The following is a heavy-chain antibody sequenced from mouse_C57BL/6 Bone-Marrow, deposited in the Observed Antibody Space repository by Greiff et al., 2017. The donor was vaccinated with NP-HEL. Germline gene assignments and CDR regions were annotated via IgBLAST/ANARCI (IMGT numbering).Heavy chain of an antibody. CDR3: AKNYYGSSAYYAMDY. J-gene: IGHJ4*01. CDR2: IWSGGST. Sequence: VKLQESGPGLVQPSQSLSITCTVSGFSLTSYGVHWVRQSPGKGLEWLGVIWSGGSTDYNAAFISRLSISKDNSKSQVFFKMNSLQADDTAIYYCAKNYYGSSAYYAMDYWGQGTSVTVSS. D-gene: IGHD1-1*01. CDR1: GFSLTSYG. V-gene: IGHV2-2*01.